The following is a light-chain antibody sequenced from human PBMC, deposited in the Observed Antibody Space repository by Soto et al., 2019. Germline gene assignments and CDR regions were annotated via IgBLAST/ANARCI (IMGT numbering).Light chain of an antibody. CDR1: QDISSY. CDR3: QQRET. CDR2: GAS. V-gene: IGKV1-9*01. Sequence: DIQLTQSPSFLSASVGDRVTVTCRSSQDISSYLAWYQQKPGKAPKVLIYGASTLQNGVPPRFGGSGSGTAFTLTISSLQPEDFATYYCQQRETFGPGTKVDIK. J-gene: IGKJ3*01.